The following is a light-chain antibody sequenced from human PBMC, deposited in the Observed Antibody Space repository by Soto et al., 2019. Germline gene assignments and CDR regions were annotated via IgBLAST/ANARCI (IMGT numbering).Light chain of an antibody. CDR3: QQYNNWPQT. Sequence: EIVITQSPATLSVPPGERATLSCRASQSVSSNLAWYQQKPGQAPRLLIYGASTRATGIPARFSGSGSGSEFTLTISSLQSEDFAVYYCQQYNNWPQTFGQGTKVDI. J-gene: IGKJ1*01. CDR2: GAS. CDR1: QSVSSN. V-gene: IGKV3-15*01.